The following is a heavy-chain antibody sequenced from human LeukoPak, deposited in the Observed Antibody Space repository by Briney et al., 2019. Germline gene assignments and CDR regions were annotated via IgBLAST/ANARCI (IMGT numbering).Heavy chain of an antibody. Sequence: ETLSLTCTVSGGSISSSSYYWGWIRQPPGKGLEWIGSIYYSGSTYYNPSLKSRVTISVDTSKNQFSLKLSSVTAADTAVYYCARRVAATGYDYYYYYMDVWGKGTTVTISS. CDR2: IYYSGST. CDR3: ARRVAATGYDYYYYYMDV. J-gene: IGHJ6*03. D-gene: IGHD2-15*01. CDR1: GGSISSSSYY. V-gene: IGHV4-39*01.